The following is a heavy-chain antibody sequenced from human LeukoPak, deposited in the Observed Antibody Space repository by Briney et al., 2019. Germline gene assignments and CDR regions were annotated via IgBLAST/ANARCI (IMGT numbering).Heavy chain of an antibody. J-gene: IGHJ6*02. V-gene: IGHV4-31*03. D-gene: IGHD3-3*01. CDR3: ARGVLEWLSHVYGMDV. CDR1: GGSISSGGYY. CDR2: IYYSGST. Sequence: SETLSLTCTVSGGSISSGGYYWSWIRQHPGKGLEWIGYIYYSGSTYYNPSLKSRVTISVDTSKNQFSLKLSSVTAADTAVYYCARGVLEWLSHVYGMDVWGQGTTVTVSS.